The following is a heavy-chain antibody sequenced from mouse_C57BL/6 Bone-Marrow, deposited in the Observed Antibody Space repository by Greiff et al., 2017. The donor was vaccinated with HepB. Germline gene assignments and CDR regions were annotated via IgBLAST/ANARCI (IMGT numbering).Heavy chain of an antibody. CDR3: ARRVDYCAMDY. D-gene: IGHD1-1*01. J-gene: IGHJ4*01. CDR1: GYTFTDHT. Sequence: VQLQQSDAELVKPGASVKISCKVSGYTFTDHTIHWMKQRPEQGLEWIGYIYPRDGSTTYNEKFKGKATLTADKSSSTAYMQLNCLTSEDSAVYCCARRVDYCAMDYWGQGTSVTVSS. V-gene: IGHV1-78*01. CDR2: IYPRDGST.